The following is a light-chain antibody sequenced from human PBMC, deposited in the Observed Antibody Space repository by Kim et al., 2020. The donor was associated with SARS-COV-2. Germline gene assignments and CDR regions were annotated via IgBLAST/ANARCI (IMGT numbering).Light chain of an antibody. V-gene: IGLV1-47*01. Sequence: QPVLTQPPSASGTPGQSVTISCSGSSSNIGDNYVYWYQQFPGTAPKLLIYRIHQRPSGVPERFSGSRSGTSASLVISALQPEDEADYYCASWDDSLDGRVFGGGTQLTVL. CDR3: ASWDDSLDGRV. CDR1: SSNIGDNY. J-gene: IGLJ3*02. CDR2: RIH.